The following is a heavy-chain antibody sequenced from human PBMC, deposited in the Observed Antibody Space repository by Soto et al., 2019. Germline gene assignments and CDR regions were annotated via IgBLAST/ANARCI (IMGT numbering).Heavy chain of an antibody. D-gene: IGHD3-10*01. V-gene: IGHV4-59*08. J-gene: IGHJ3*02. Sequence: QVQLQESGPGLVKPSETLSLTCTVSGGSISSYYWSWIRQPPGKGLEWIGYIYYSGSTNYNPSLKSRVTISVDTSKNQFSLKLSSVTAADTAVYYCATGVMVRGGFDIWGQGTMVTVSS. CDR3: ATGVMVRGGFDI. CDR2: IYYSGST. CDR1: GGSISSYY.